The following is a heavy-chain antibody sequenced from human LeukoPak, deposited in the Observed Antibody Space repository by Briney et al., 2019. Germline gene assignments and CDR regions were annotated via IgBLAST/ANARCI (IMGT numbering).Heavy chain of an antibody. CDR1: GYTFTSYA. Sequence: ASVEVSCKASGYTFTSYAMHWVRQAPGQRLEWMGWINAGNGNTKYSQKFQGRVTITRDTSASTAYMELSSLRSEDTAVYYCARDLWFGELLSGLFYWGQGTLVTVSS. V-gene: IGHV1-3*01. CDR2: INAGNGNT. J-gene: IGHJ4*02. CDR3: ARDLWFGELLSGLFY. D-gene: IGHD3-10*01.